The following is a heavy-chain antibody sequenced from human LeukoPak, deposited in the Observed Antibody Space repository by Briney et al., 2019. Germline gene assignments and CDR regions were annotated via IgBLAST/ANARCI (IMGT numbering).Heavy chain of an antibody. CDR1: XXTFSSYS. CDR3: ASRGSTSELY. CDR2: ISSSSSYI. J-gene: IGHJ4*02. D-gene: IGHD2-2*01. V-gene: IGHV3-21*01. Sequence: GXXLRLSCXXSXXTFSSYSXNWVRQAPGKGLEWVSSISSSSSYIYYADSVKGRFTISRDNAKNSLYLQMNSLRAEDTAVYYCASRGSTSELYWGQGTLVTVSS.